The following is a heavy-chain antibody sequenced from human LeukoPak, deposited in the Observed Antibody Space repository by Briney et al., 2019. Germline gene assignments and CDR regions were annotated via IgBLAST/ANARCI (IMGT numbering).Heavy chain of an antibody. V-gene: IGHV1-18*01. CDR1: CYTFTSYG. J-gene: IGHJ5*02. CDR3: ARDHKHLGGYGSGSPNWFDP. CDR2: IGAYNGNT. Sequence: ASVKVSRKASCYTFTSYGISWVRQAPGQGPEWMGWIGAYNGNTNYAQKLQGRVTMTTDTSTSTAYMELRSLRSDDTAVYYCARDHKHLGGYGSGSPNWFDPWGQGTLVTVSS. D-gene: IGHD3-10*01.